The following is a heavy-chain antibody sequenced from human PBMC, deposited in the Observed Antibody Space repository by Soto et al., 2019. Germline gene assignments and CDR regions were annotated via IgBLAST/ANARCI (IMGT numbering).Heavy chain of an antibody. D-gene: IGHD3-10*01. CDR2: IYSGGST. CDR3: ARDPLIMVRGARNAFDI. CDR1: GFTVSSNY. V-gene: IGHV3-53*04. J-gene: IGHJ3*02. Sequence: PGGSLRLSCAASGFTVSSNYMSWVRQAPGKGLEWVSVIYSGGSTYYADSVKGRFTISRHNSKNTLYLQMNSLRAEDTAVYYCARDPLIMVRGARNAFDIWGQGTMVTVSS.